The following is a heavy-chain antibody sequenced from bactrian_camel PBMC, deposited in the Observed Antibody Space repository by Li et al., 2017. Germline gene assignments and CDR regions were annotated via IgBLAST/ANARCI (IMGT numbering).Heavy chain of an antibody. CDR2: IRSDGLK. V-gene: IGHV3S53*01. CDR3: AACFNRFDDNWWAPWRYNC. Sequence: HVQLVESGGGSVQAGGSLTLSCEASEYSLSTICVAWFHRAPGQEREGVAAIRSDGLKYYAEAVKGRFIISRDNAKNTPNTLTLQMTSLKPEDTAMYFCAACFNRFDDNWWAPWRYNCWGQGTQVTVS. J-gene: IGHJ4*01. CDR1: EYSLSTIC. D-gene: IGHD7*01.